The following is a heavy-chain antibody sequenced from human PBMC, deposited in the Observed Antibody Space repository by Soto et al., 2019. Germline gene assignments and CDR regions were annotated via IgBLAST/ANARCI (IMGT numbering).Heavy chain of an antibody. V-gene: IGHV3-23*01. J-gene: IGHJ6*02. CDR3: AKGALGYCSSTSCLNYGMDV. CDR2: ISGSGGST. Sequence: PGGSLRLSCAASGFTFSSYAMSWVRQAPGKGLEWVSAISGSGGSTYYADSVKGRFTISRDNSKNTLYLQMNSLRAEDTAVYYCAKGALGYCSSTSCLNYGMDVWGQGTTVTVS. D-gene: IGHD2-2*01. CDR1: GFTFSSYA.